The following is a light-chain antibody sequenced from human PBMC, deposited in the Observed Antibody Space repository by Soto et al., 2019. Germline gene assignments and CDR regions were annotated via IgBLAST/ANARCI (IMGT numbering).Light chain of an antibody. J-gene: IGLJ3*02. CDR1: SSGGYNY. CDR2: EVS. V-gene: IGLV2-14*01. CDR3: SSYTGSSTLV. Sequence: QSVLTQPASVSGSPGQSITISCTGTSSGGYNYVSWYHQHPGKAPKLMIYEVSNRPSGVSNRFSGSKSGNTASLTISGLQAEDEADYYCSSYTGSSTLVFGGGTKLTVL.